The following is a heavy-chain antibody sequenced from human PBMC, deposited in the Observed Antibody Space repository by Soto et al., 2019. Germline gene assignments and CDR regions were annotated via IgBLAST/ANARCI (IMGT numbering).Heavy chain of an antibody. CDR2: IYYSGST. V-gene: IGHV4-59*08. CDR3: ARRDDYGDYFDY. D-gene: IGHD4-17*01. J-gene: IGHJ4*02. CDR1: GGSISSYY. Sequence: TLSLTCTVSGGSISSYYWSWIRQPPGKGLEWIGYIYYSGSTNYNPSLKSRVTISVDTPKNQFSLKLSSVTAADTAVYYCARRDDYGDYFDYWGQGTLVTVSS.